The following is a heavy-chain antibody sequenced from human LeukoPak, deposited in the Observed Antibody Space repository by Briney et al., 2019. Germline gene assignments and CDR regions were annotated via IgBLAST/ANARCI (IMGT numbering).Heavy chain of an antibody. D-gene: IGHD3-16*01. CDR2: INHSGST. CDR1: GGSISSSSYY. J-gene: IGHJ4*02. CDR3: ARRGLGWRRWDY. V-gene: IGHV4-39*07. Sequence: SETLSLTCTVSGGSISSSSYYWSWIRQPPGKGLEWIGEINHSGSTNYNPSLKSRVTISVDTSKNQFSLKLSSVTAADTAVYYCARRGLGWRRWDYWGQGTLVTVSS.